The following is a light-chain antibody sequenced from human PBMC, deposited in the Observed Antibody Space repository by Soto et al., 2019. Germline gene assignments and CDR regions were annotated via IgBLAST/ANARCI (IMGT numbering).Light chain of an antibody. CDR1: SSDVGASNY. J-gene: IGLJ1*01. V-gene: IGLV2-14*01. CDR2: EVS. CDR3: TSYTSSSTYV. Sequence: QSVLTQPASVSGSPGQSITISCTGTSSDVGASNYVSWYQHHPGKAPKVMIYEVSNRPSGVSNRFSGSKSGNTASLTISGLQAQDEADYYCTSYTSSSTYVLGIGTKVT.